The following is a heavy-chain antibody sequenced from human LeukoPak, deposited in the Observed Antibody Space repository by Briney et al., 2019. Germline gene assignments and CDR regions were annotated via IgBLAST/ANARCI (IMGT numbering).Heavy chain of an antibody. V-gene: IGHV4-59*12. J-gene: IGHJ4*02. Sequence: PSETLSLTCTVSGGSISTYYWSWVRQPPGKGLEWIGSIYYSGSTYYNPSLKSRVTISVDTSKNQFSLKLSSVTAADTAVYYCARIGVVEVNFDYWGQGTLVTVSS. CDR1: GGSISTYY. CDR3: ARIGVVEVNFDY. CDR2: IYYSGST. D-gene: IGHD2-21*01.